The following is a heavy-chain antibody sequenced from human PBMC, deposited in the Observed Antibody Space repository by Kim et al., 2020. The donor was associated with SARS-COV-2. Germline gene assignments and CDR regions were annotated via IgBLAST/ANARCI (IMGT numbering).Heavy chain of an antibody. CDR3: VKTSSTWPRHFDY. Sequence: GGSLRLSCSVFGFSFSHYAMYWVRQAPGKGLEYVSAISTDGRETFYTDSMKGRFTISRDNSKNTLYLQMTSLRPEDTALYYCVKTSSTWPRHFDYWGQGTLVTVSS. CDR1: GFSFSHYA. D-gene: IGHD6-13*01. V-gene: IGHV3-64D*09. CDR2: ISTDGRET. J-gene: IGHJ4*02.